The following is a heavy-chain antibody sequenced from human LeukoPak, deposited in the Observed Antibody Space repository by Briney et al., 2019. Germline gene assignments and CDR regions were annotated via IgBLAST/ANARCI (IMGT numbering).Heavy chain of an antibody. D-gene: IGHD4-11*01. CDR3: ARAQETVPIDY. Sequence: PPGGSLRLSCAASGFTFSRYAMTWVRQTPGKGLEWVSSISGPGDHTYYADSVKGRFTISRDNSENTLDLQMSSLRAEDTAVYFCARAQETVPIDYWGQGTLVTVSS. J-gene: IGHJ4*02. CDR1: GFTFSRYA. V-gene: IGHV3-23*01. CDR2: ISGPGDHT.